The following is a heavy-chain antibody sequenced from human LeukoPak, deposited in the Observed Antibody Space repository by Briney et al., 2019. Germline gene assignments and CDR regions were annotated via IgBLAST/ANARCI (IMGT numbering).Heavy chain of an antibody. V-gene: IGHV4-34*01. CDR2: INHSGST. J-gene: IGHJ4*02. Sequence: PSETLSLTCAVYGGSFSGYYWSWIRQPPGKGLEWIGEINHSGSTNYNPSLKSRVTISVDTSKNQFSLKLSSVTAADTAVYYCARQRGGYYGSGSYLWGSYFDYWGQGTLVTVSS. D-gene: IGHD3-10*01. CDR1: GGSFSGYY. CDR3: ARQRGGYYGSGSYLWGSYFDY.